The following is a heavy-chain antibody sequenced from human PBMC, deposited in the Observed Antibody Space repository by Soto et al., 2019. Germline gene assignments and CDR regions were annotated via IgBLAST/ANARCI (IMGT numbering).Heavy chain of an antibody. CDR3: ASAAVTGTAGLDF. D-gene: IGHD6-19*01. V-gene: IGHV1-2*02. CDR2: INPNSGGT. Sequence: SVKVSWKAPVYPFSCFYMHLVRQAPGQGLEWMGWINPNSGGTKSAEKFQGRVTMTRDTSISTAYMDISRLTSDDTAVYYCASAAVTGTAGLDFWGQGTQVTVSS. J-gene: IGHJ4*02. CDR1: VYPFSCFY.